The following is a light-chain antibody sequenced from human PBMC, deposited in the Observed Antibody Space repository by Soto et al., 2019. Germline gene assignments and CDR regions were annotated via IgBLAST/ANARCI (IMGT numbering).Light chain of an antibody. CDR3: SSYTSSTTFPCV. V-gene: IGLV2-14*01. J-gene: IGLJ1*01. CDR1: SSDVGGYNY. CDR2: EVT. Sequence: QSALTQPASVSGSPGHSITISCTGTSSDVGGYNYVCWYQHHPGKAPKLMIYEVTTRPSGISNRFSGSKSGNTASLTISGLQAEDEADYYCSSYTSSTTFPCVFGTGTKLTVL.